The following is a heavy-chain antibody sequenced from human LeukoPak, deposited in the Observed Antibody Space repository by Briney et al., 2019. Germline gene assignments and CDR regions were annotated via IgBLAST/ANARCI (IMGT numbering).Heavy chain of an antibody. V-gene: IGHV4-39*01. CDR2: IYYTGST. D-gene: IGHD5-12*01. CDR3: ARRGVVATPDANF. J-gene: IGHJ4*02. Sequence: SETLSLTCTVSGGSISSSRYYWGWIRQPPGKGLEWIGSIYYTGSTYYNPSLRSRVSISVDTSKNQFTLKLSSVTAADTAVYYCARRGVVATPDANFWGQGTLLTVSS. CDR1: GGSISSSRYY.